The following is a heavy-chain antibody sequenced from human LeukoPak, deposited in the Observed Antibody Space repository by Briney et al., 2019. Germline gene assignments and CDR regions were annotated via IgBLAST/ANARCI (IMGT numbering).Heavy chain of an antibody. J-gene: IGHJ5*02. CDR1: GGSISIYH. Sequence: SETLSLTCTVSGGSISIYHWSWIRQPAGKGLEWIGRFYTSGSTSYSPSLKSRVTISVDKSKNQFSLKLRSVTAADTAVYYCARDLDHCGSTNCHNWFDPWGQGTLVTVSS. CDR3: ARDLDHCGSTNCHNWFDP. D-gene: IGHD2-2*01. CDR2: FYTSGST. V-gene: IGHV4-4*07.